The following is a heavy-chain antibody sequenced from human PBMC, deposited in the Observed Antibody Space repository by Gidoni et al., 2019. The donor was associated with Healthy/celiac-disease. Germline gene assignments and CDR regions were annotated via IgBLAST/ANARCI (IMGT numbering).Heavy chain of an antibody. CDR1: GGSISSGSYY. D-gene: IGHD4-17*01. Sequence: QVQLQESGPGLVKPSQPLSLTCTVSGGSISSGSYYWSWIRQPAGKGLEWIGRIYTSGSTNYNPSLKSRVTISVDTSKNQFSLKLSSVTAADTAVYYCASGYGDYEGNWFDPWGQGTLVTVSS. CDR2: IYTSGST. J-gene: IGHJ5*02. V-gene: IGHV4-61*02. CDR3: ASGYGDYEGNWFDP.